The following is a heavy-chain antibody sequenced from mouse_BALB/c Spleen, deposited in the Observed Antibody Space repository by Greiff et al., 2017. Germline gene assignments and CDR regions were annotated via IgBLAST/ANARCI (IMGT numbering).Heavy chain of an antibody. J-gene: IGHJ1*01. CDR2: INPYNDGT. V-gene: IGHV1-14*01. D-gene: IGHD2-1*01. CDR3: ARADGNYIYWYFDV. Sequence: VQLQQSGPELVKPGASVKMSCKASGYTFTSYVMHWVKQKPGQGLEWIGYINPYNDGTKYNEKFKGKATLTTDKSSSTAYMELSSLTSEDSAVYSCARADGNYIYWYFDVWGAGTTVTVSS. CDR1: GYTFTSYV.